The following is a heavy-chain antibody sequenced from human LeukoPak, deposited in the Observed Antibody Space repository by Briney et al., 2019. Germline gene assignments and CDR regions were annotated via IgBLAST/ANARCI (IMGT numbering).Heavy chain of an antibody. CDR1: KFTLSDFW. D-gene: IGHD1-26*01. Sequence: GGSLRLSCAASKFTLSDFWMSWVRQAPGKGLEWVSAISGSGGSTYYADSVKGRFTISRDNSKNTLYLQMNSLRAEDTAVYYCANVQGSIVGAIAFDYWGQGTLVTVSS. CDR3: ANVQGSIVGAIAFDY. V-gene: IGHV3-23*01. J-gene: IGHJ4*02. CDR2: ISGSGGST.